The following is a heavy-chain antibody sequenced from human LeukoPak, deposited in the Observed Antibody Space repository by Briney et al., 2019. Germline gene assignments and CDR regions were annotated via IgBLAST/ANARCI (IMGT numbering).Heavy chain of an antibody. CDR1: GGSISSYY. CDR2: IYYSGTT. CDR3: ARGSSGVRGVPSLGY. V-gene: IGHV4-59*01. J-gene: IGHJ4*02. Sequence: PSETLSLTCTVSGGSISSYYWSWVRQPPGKGLEWIGYIYYSGTTNYNPPLKSRVTISVDTSKNQFSLKLSSVTAADTAVYYCARGSSGVRGVPSLGYWGQGTLVTVSS. D-gene: IGHD3-10*01.